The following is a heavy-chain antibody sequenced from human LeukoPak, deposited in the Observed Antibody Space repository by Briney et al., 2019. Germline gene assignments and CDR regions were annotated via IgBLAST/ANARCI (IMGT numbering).Heavy chain of an antibody. CDR3: ARGGGLLYYDFWSGYSY. Sequence: SETLSLTCAVYGGSFSGYYWSWIRQPPGKGLEWIREINHSGSTNYNPSLKSRVTISVDTSKNQFSLKLSSVTAADTAVYYCARGGGLLYYDFWSGYSYWGQGTLVTVSS. CDR1: GGSFSGYY. V-gene: IGHV4-34*01. J-gene: IGHJ4*02. CDR2: INHSGST. D-gene: IGHD3-3*01.